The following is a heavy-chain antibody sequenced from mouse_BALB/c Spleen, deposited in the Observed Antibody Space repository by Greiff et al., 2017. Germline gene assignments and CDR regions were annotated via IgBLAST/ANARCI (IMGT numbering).Heavy chain of an antibody. Sequence: QVQLQQPGAELVRPGASVKLSCKASGYTFTSYWMQWVKQRPGQGLEWIGAIYPGDGDTRYTQKFKGKATLTADKSSSTAYMQLSSLASEDSAVYYCARREGGFDYWGQGTTLTVSS. CDR1: GYTFTSYW. V-gene: IGHV1-87*01. CDR3: ARREGGFDY. CDR2: IYPGDGDT. J-gene: IGHJ2*01.